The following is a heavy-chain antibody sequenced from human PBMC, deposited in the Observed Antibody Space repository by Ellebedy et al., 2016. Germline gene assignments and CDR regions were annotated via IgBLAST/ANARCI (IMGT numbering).Heavy chain of an antibody. Sequence: SETLSLTCTVSGGSISSDGYYWSWIRQHPGKGLEWIGYIYYTGSTYNNPSLRSRVTILVDTSKNQFSLRLSSVTAADTAVYYCARQIYGDYAPHYINNWGQGTLVTVSS. CDR1: GGSISSDGYY. D-gene: IGHD4-17*01. J-gene: IGHJ4*02. V-gene: IGHV4-39*01. CDR3: ARQIYGDYAPHYINN. CDR2: IYYTGST.